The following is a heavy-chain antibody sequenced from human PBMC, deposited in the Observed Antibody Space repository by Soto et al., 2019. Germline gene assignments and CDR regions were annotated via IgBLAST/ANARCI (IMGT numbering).Heavy chain of an antibody. Sequence: QVHLVQSGAEVKKPGASVNVSCKTSGYTFTRNGISWVRQAPGQGLEWMGWISPNSGNTKYAQKLQGRGIMTTDTSTSTAYMELRSLRSDDTAVYYCVKDRDSNSWPSRDVWGPGTTVTGSS. D-gene: IGHD3-22*01. J-gene: IGHJ6*02. CDR1: GYTFTRNG. CDR2: ISPNSGNT. V-gene: IGHV1-18*01. CDR3: VKDRDSNSWPSRDV.